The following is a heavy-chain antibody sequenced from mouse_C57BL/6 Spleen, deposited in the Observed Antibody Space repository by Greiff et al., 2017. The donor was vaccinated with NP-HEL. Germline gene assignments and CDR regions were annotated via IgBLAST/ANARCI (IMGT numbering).Heavy chain of an antibody. V-gene: IGHV1-64*01. D-gene: IGHD1-1*01. J-gene: IGHJ1*03. Sequence: QVQLRKPGAELVKPGASVKLSCKASGYTFTSYWMHWVKQRPGQGLEWIGMIHPNSGSTNYNEKFKSKATLTVDKSSSTAYMQLSSLTSEDSAVYYCARSGSNYWYFDVWGTGTTVTVSS. CDR3: ARSGSNYWYFDV. CDR1: GYTFTSYW. CDR2: IHPNSGST.